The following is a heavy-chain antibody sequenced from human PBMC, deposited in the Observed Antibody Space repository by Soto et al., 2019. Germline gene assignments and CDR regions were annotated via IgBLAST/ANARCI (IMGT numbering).Heavy chain of an antibody. D-gene: IGHD2-15*01. J-gene: IGHJ4*02. V-gene: IGHV1-69*06. CDR2: IIPIFGTA. CDR3: ALEWGVCSGGSCPNDY. CDR1: GGTFSSYA. Sequence: QVQLVQSGAEVKKPGSSVKVSCKASGGTFSSYAISWVRQAPGQGLEWMGGIIPIFGTANYAQKFQGRVTITAEKSTSTAYMELGSLRSADTAVYYCALEWGVCSGGSCPNDYWGQGTLVTVSS.